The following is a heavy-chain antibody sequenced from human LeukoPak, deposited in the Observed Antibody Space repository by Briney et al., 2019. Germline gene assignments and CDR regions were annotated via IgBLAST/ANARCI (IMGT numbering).Heavy chain of an antibody. CDR2: ITATTRST. D-gene: IGHD4-23*01. J-gene: IGHJ3*01. V-gene: IGHV3-23*01. CDR1: GFTFSIYA. CDR3: AKDPNGDYVGAFDF. Sequence: QPGGSLRLSCAGSGFTFSIYAMHWVRQAPGKGLEWVSTITATTRSTSYADSVKGRFTISRDNSKRTLYLQMNSLRAEDTAMYYCAKDPNGDYVGAFDFWGQGTLVSVSS.